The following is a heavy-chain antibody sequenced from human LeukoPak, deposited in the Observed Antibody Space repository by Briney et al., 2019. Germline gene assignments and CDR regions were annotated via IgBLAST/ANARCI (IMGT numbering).Heavy chain of an antibody. V-gene: IGHV5-51*01. CDR3: ARGSGARGGSGSYALNY. CDR2: XXPGNSDT. D-gene: IGHD3-10*01. J-gene: IGHJ4*02. CDR1: GYGSITYW. Sequence: GESLKISCKASGYGSITYWITWVRQLPGKGLEXXXXXXPGNSDTRYSPSLQGQVTISADNSITTSYLQGSSLKASGAATYYCARGSGARGGSGSYALNYWGQGTLVTVSS.